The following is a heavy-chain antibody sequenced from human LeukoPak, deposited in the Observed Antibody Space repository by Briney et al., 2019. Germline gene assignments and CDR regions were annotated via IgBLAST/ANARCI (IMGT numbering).Heavy chain of an antibody. CDR1: GYSFDKYW. Sequence: GESLKISCKASGYSFDKYWIGWVRRKPGKGLELMGIIYPGDSDTRYRPSFEGQITISADKSINTAYLQWRSLKASDTAMYYCARLHGLGSFFAFWGQGTLVTVFS. D-gene: IGHD3-10*01. CDR3: ARLHGLGSFFAF. CDR2: IYPGDSDT. J-gene: IGHJ4*02. V-gene: IGHV5-51*01.